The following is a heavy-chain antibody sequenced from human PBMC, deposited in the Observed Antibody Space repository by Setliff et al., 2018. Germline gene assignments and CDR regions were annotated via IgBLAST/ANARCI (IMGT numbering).Heavy chain of an antibody. D-gene: IGHD2-8*01. CDR1: GGSFSGFY. V-gene: IGHV4-34*01. CDR2: IYYSGTT. CDR3: AREGFYCTNGVCYRPFDY. J-gene: IGHJ4*02. Sequence: SETLSLTCAVYGGSFSGFYWPWIRQSPGKGLEWIGNIYYSGTTYYNPSLKTRVTISVDTSKSQFSLKLSFVTAADTAVYYCAREGFYCTNGVCYRPFDYWGQGTLVTVSS.